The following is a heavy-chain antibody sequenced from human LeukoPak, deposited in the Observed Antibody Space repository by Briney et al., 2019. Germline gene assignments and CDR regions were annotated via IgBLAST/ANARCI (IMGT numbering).Heavy chain of an antibody. Sequence: SETLSLTCTVSVGSISSSSYYWGWIRQPPGKGLEWIGSIYYSGSNYYNTSLKSRVTISVDTSKNQFSLKLSSVTAADTAVYYCASIGSAAKYYYYGMDVWGQGTTVTVSS. CDR1: VGSISSSSYY. V-gene: IGHV4-39*01. CDR3: ASIGSAAKYYYYGMDV. J-gene: IGHJ6*02. CDR2: IYYSGSN. D-gene: IGHD2-2*01.